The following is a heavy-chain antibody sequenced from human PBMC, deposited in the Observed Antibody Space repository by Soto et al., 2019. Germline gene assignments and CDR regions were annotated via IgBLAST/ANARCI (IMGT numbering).Heavy chain of an antibody. Sequence: EVQLVESGGGLVQPGGSLRLSCAASGFTFSSYGMNWVRQAPGKGLEWVSYISSSSSTIYYADSVKGRFTISRDNAKNSLYLQMNSLRAEDTAVYYCARDYYYGSGSRGDYWGQGTLVTVSS. CDR3: ARDYYYGSGSRGDY. V-gene: IGHV3-48*01. CDR2: ISSSSSTI. D-gene: IGHD3-10*01. CDR1: GFTFSSYG. J-gene: IGHJ4*02.